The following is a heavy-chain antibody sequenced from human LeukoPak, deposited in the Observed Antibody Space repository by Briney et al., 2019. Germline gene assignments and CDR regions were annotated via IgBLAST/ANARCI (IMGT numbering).Heavy chain of an antibody. CDR2: VSLEGLT. CDR3: AREGGPYRPLDY. Sequence: SETLSLTCGVSGGSITTTNWWTWVRQFPGQGLQWIGEVSLEGLTNYDPSLSSRVTMSVDMSENHISLRLTSVTAADTAVYYCAREGGPYRPLDYSGQGTLVTVSS. V-gene: IGHV4/OR15-8*01. CDR1: GGSITTTNW. J-gene: IGHJ4*02.